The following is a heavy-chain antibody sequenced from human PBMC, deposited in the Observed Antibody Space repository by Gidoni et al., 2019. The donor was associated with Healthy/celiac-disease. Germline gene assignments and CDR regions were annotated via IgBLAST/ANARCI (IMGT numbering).Heavy chain of an antibody. V-gene: IGHV4-59*01. Sequence: QVQLQESGPGLVKPSETLSLTCTVSGGSISSYYWSWIRQPPGKGLEWIGYIYYSGSTTYNPSLKSRVTISVDTSKNQFSLKLSSVTAADTAVYYCARGVGKTGTVDYDYWGQGTLVTVSS. CDR3: ARGVGKTGTVDYDY. D-gene: IGHD1-7*01. J-gene: IGHJ4*02. CDR1: GGSISSYY. CDR2: IYYSGST.